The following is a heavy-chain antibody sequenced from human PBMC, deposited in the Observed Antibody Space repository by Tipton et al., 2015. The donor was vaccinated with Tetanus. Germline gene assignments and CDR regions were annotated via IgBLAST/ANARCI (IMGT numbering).Heavy chain of an antibody. V-gene: IGHV4-59*01. Sequence: TLSLTCTVSGGSINNYYWSWIRQPPGKGLEWIGYIYYRGSTNYYPSLKSRVTMSVDTSKNQFSLNLSSVTAADTAVYYCARGDGSTLHYWGQGTLVTVSS. CDR3: ARGDGSTLHY. CDR1: GGSINNYY. J-gene: IGHJ4*02. CDR2: IYYRGST. D-gene: IGHD5-24*01.